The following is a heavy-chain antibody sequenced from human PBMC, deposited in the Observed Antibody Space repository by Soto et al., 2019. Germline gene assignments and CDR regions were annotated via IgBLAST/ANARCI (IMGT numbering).Heavy chain of an antibody. D-gene: IGHD3-22*01. CDR2: IIPVFQTA. Sequence: QEQLVQSGAEVKKPVSSVKVSCKASGGLFSSYPISWVRQVPGQGLEWMGGIIPVFQTAYYTQRFQGRVTVTADESTNPAYMELSSLRSEDTAIYYCARGGSGYTWFNEFWGQGTLVTVSS. CDR1: GGLFSSYP. V-gene: IGHV1-69*01. CDR3: ARGGSGYTWFNEF. J-gene: IGHJ4*02.